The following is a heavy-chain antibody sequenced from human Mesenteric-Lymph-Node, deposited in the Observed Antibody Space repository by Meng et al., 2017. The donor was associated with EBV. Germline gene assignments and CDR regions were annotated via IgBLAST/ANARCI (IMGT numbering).Heavy chain of an antibody. D-gene: IGHD3-10*01. Sequence: QPPLQDRGPGPVNPSEPRSLTCGIHGGSHADDLRGWIRQPQGRGLEGMGDRGRSNYNPSLKSRVTISVDTSKKQFSLKLSSVTAADTAVYYCARRLHYYGCLGSWSQGTLVTVSS. V-gene: IGHV4-34*01. J-gene: IGHJ4*02. CDR1: GGSHADDL. CDR2: RGRS. CDR3: ARRLHYYGCLGS.